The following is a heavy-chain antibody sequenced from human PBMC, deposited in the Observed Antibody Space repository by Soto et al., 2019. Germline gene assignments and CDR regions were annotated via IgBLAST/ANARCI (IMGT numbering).Heavy chain of an antibody. D-gene: IGHD4-17*01. V-gene: IGHV3-30*18. CDR2: ISYDGSNK. CDR1: GFTFSSYG. Sequence: QVQLVESGGGVVQPGRSLRRSCAASGFTFSSYGMHWVRQAPGKGLEWVAVISYDGSNKYYADSVKGRFTISRDNSKNTLYLQMNSLRAEDTAVYYCAKDLGDYVVDYWGQGTLVTVSS. J-gene: IGHJ4*02. CDR3: AKDLGDYVVDY.